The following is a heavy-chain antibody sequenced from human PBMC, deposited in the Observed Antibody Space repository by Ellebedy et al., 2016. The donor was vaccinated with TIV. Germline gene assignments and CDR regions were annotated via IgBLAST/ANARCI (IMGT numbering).Heavy chain of an antibody. CDR3: ARRVTVTERYMDV. Sequence: AASVKVSCKASGYTFTNYYMHWVRPAPRKGLEWMGIINPSGGSTTYSQKFQGRVTMTREPSTSTVYMELSSLRSADTAVYYCARRVTVTERYMDVWGQGTTVTVAS. CDR1: GYTFTNYY. V-gene: IGHV1-46*01. D-gene: IGHD4-17*01. CDR2: INPSGGST. J-gene: IGHJ6*02.